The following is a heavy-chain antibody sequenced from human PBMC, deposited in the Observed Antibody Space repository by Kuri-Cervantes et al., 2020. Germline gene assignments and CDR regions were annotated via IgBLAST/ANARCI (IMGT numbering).Heavy chain of an antibody. CDR1: GYASTDYY. D-gene: IGHD2-15*01. Sequence: ASVKVSCKASGYASTDYYMHWVRQAPGQGLEWMGIINPSGGSTSYAQKFQGRVTMTRDTSTSTVYMELSSLRSEDTAVYYCARGRRYCSGGSCYSFDYWGQGTLVTVSS. CDR3: ARGRRYCSGGSCYSFDY. CDR2: INPSGGST. V-gene: IGHV1-46*01. J-gene: IGHJ4*02.